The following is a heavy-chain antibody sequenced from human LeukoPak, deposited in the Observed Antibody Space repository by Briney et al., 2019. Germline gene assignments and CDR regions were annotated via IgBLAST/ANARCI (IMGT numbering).Heavy chain of an antibody. J-gene: IGHJ5*02. CDR3: ARDIVVVPADRWFDP. V-gene: IGHV1-69*13. Sequence: ASVKVSCKASGGTFSSYAISWVRQAPGQGLEWMGRIIPIFGTANYAQKFQGRVTITADESTSAAYMELSSLRSEDTAVYYCARDIVVVPADRWFDPWGQGTLVTVSS. CDR1: GGTFSSYA. D-gene: IGHD2-2*01. CDR2: IIPIFGTA.